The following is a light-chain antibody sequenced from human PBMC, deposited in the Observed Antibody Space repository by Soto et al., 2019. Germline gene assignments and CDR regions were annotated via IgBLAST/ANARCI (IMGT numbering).Light chain of an antibody. J-gene: IGKJ3*01. Sequence: EIVMTQSPATLSVSPVERATLSCRASQSVSSNLAWYQQKPGQAPRLLIYGASTRATGIPARFSGSGSGTEFTLTISSLQSEDFAVYYCQQYNNWPPFTFGPGTKVDIK. CDR2: GAS. CDR3: QQYNNWPPFT. V-gene: IGKV3-15*01. CDR1: QSVSSN.